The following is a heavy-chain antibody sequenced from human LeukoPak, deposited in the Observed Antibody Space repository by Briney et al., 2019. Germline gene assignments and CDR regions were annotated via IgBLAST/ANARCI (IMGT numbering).Heavy chain of an antibody. CDR3: ARYSFDFWSGSPGYYFDY. J-gene: IGHJ4*02. V-gene: IGHV4-39*07. D-gene: IGHD3-3*01. CDR2: IYYSGST. CDR1: GGSVSSSSYY. Sequence: SETLSLTCTVFGGSVSSSSYYWGWLRQPPGKGLEWIGSIYYSGSTSYNPSLKSRVTISVDTSKNQFSLKLSSVTAADTAVYYCARYSFDFWSGSPGYYFDYWGQGTLVTVSS.